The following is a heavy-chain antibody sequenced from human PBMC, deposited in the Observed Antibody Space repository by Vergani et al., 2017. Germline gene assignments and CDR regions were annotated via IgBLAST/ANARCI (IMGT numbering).Heavy chain of an antibody. V-gene: IGHV4-34*01. CDR2: INHSGST. CDR1: GGSFSGYY. D-gene: IGHD3-3*01. Sequence: QVQLQQWGAGLLKPSETLSLTCAVYGGSFSGYYWSWIRQPPGKGLEWIGEINHSGSTNYNPYLKSRVTISVDTSKNQFSLKLSSVTAADTAVYSCARGRRFLEWLSQKHFDYWGQGTLVTVSS. CDR3: ARGRRFLEWLSQKHFDY. J-gene: IGHJ4*02.